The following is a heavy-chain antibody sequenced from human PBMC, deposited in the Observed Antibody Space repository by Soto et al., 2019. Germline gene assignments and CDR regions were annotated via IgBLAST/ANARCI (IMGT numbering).Heavy chain of an antibody. V-gene: IGHV4-31*03. Sequence: SETLSLTCTVSGGSISSGGYYWSWIRQHPGKGLEWIGYIYYSGSTYYNPSLKSRVTISVDTSKNQFSLKLSSVTAADTAVYYCARAPRGAGDSSGYSPTRVFDYWGQGTLVTSPQ. CDR3: ARAPRGAGDSSGYSPTRVFDY. J-gene: IGHJ4*02. CDR2: IYYSGST. CDR1: GGSISSGGYY. D-gene: IGHD3-22*01.